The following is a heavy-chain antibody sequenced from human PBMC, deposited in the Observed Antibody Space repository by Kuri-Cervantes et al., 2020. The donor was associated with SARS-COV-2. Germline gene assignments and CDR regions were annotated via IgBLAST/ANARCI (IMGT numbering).Heavy chain of an antibody. Sequence: GESLKISCAASGFTFSSYAMHWVRQAPGKGLEWVAVISYDGSNKYYADSVKGRFTISRDNSKNTLYLQMNSLRAEDTAVYYCAKMRSSGYYPDFDYWGQGTLVTVSS. CDR2: ISYDGSNK. V-gene: IGHV3-30-3*02. CDR1: GFTFSSYA. D-gene: IGHD3-22*01. CDR3: AKMRSSGYYPDFDY. J-gene: IGHJ4*02.